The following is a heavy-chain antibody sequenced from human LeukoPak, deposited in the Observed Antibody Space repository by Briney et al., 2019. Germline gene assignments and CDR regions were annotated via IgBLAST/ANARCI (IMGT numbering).Heavy chain of an antibody. D-gene: IGHD3-22*01. Sequence: SETLSLTCAVYGGSFSGYYWSWIRQPPGKGLEWIGEINHSGSTNYNPSLKSRVTISVDTSKNQFSLKLSSVTAADTAVYYCASQRYYYDSSGQGNVDYWGQGTLVTVSS. J-gene: IGHJ4*02. CDR1: GGSFSGYY. V-gene: IGHV4-34*01. CDR3: ASQRYYYDSSGQGNVDY. CDR2: INHSGST.